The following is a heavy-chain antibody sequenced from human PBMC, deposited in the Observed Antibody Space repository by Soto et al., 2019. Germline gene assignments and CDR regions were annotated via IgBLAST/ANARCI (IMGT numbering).Heavy chain of an antibody. CDR3: ARERIAVAPGRWFDP. V-gene: IGHV4-34*01. J-gene: IGHJ5*02. CDR1: GGSLSGYY. D-gene: IGHD6-19*01. Sequence: PSETMSLTXAVXGGSLSGYYWSWIRQPQGKGLEWIGEINHSGSTNYNPSLKSRVTISVDTSKNQFSLKLSSVTAADSAVYYCARERIAVAPGRWFDPWGQGTLVTVSS. CDR2: INHSGST.